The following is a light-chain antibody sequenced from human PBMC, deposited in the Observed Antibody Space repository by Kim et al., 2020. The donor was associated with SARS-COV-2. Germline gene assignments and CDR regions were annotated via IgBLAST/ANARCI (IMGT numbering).Light chain of an antibody. Sequence: SPGEGATHSCRASQSVSSSYLAWYQQKPGQAPRLLIYGASSRATGIPDRFSGSGSGTDFTLTISRLEPEDFAVYYCQQYGSSPKYTFGQGTKLEI. J-gene: IGKJ2*01. CDR1: QSVSSSY. CDR3: QQYGSSPKYT. CDR2: GAS. V-gene: IGKV3-20*01.